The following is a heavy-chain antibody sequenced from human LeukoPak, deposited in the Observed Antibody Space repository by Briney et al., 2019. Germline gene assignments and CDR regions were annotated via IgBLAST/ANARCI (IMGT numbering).Heavy chain of an antibody. CDR2: ISSSSSYI. Sequence: GGSLRLSCAASGFTFSSYSMNWARQAPGKGLEWVSSISSSSSYIYYADSVKGRFTISRDNAKNSLYLQMNSLRAEDTAVYYCASNGAEWVDYDSSGQNYWGQGTLVTVSS. D-gene: IGHD3-22*01. V-gene: IGHV3-21*01. CDR1: GFTFSSYS. CDR3: ASNGAEWVDYDSSGQNY. J-gene: IGHJ4*02.